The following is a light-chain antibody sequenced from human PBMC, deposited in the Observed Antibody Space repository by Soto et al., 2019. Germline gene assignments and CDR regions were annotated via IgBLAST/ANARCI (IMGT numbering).Light chain of an antibody. CDR2: AAS. V-gene: IGKV1-39*01. J-gene: IGKJ2*01. CDR1: QSISNY. CDR3: QQSYSTPYT. Sequence: DIQMTQSPSSLSASVGDRVTITCRASQSISNYSNWYQQKLGKAPNHLISAASTLQGGVPERFSGSGSGTDFTITSSSLQPADFATYYCQQSYSTPYTFGQGTKVEIK.